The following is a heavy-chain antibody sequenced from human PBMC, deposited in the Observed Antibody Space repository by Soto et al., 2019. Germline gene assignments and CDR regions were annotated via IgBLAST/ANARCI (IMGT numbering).Heavy chain of an antibody. CDR1: GGSISSGGYS. Sequence: QLQLRESGSGLVKPSQTLSLTCAVSGGSISSGGYSWSWIRQPPGKGLEWIGYIYHSGSTYYNPSLKSRVTISVDRSKNQFSLKLSSVTAADTAVYYCARAMVRGATDAFDIWGQGTMVTVSS. CDR2: IYHSGST. V-gene: IGHV4-30-2*01. CDR3: ARAMVRGATDAFDI. J-gene: IGHJ3*02. D-gene: IGHD3-10*01.